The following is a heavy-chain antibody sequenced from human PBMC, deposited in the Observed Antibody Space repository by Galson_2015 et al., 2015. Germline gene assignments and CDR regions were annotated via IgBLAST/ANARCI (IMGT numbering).Heavy chain of an antibody. CDR3: AAGFWSAYYFDN. CDR1: EFTFTDSA. Sequence: SVKVSCKASEFTFTDSAVQWVRQARGQRLEWIGWIVVGSGNTNYAQNFQDRVTITGDMSTSTTYMELRSLRSEDTAVYYCAAGFWSAYYFDNWGQGTLVTVSS. CDR2: IVVGSGNT. J-gene: IGHJ4*02. D-gene: IGHD3-3*01. V-gene: IGHV1-58*01.